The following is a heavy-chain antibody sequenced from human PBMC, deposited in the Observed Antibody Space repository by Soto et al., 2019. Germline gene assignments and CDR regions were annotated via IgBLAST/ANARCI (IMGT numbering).Heavy chain of an antibody. CDR2: IFHSGAT. D-gene: IGHD4-17*01. Sequence: QVQLQESGPGLVKPSGTLSLTCAVSGGSIISDRWWNWVRQPPGRGPEWIGDIFHSGATDYNPSLKSRVTISIDKSKNQFSLRLDSMTAADTAVYFCASRDPYGDYAHAYDICGQGTMVTVSS. CDR3: ASRDPYGDYAHAYDI. V-gene: IGHV4-4*02. J-gene: IGHJ3*02. CDR1: GGSIISDRW.